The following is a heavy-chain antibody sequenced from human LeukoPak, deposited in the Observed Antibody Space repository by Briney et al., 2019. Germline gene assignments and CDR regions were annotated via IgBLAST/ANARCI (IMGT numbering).Heavy chain of an antibody. CDR3: VLGVAGLGSFLLGS. V-gene: IGHV3-33*01. CDR1: GFIFSNSG. CDR2: IWSDGSYR. D-gene: IGHD3-10*01. Sequence: PGGSLRLSCTASGFIFSNSGMHWVRQAPGKGLEWVAVIWSDGSYRYYADSVKGRFTISRENSKNTLYLQMNSLSVDDTAIYYCVLGVAGLGSFLLGSWGQGTLVTVSS. J-gene: IGHJ4*02.